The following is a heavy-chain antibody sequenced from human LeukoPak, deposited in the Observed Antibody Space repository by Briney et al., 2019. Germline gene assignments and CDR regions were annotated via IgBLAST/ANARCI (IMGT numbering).Heavy chain of an antibody. J-gene: IGHJ5*02. Sequence: SETLSLTCTVSGGSITGHYWTWIRQSPGKGLEWIGFVYDNGNTNYNSSLQSRVTMSVDTSTNQLSLKMTSVTAADTAIYYCARVFRGVVTSNWFDPWGQGTLVSVSS. CDR3: ARVFRGVVTSNWFDP. D-gene: IGHD2-21*02. V-gene: IGHV4-59*11. CDR2: VYDNGNT. CDR1: GGSITGHY.